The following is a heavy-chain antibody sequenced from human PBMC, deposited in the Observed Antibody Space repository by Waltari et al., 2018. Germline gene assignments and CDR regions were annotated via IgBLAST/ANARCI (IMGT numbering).Heavy chain of an antibody. CDR1: GGSISSHY. CDR3: AREVNSGSYYRWFDP. D-gene: IGHD1-26*01. J-gene: IGHJ5*02. V-gene: IGHV4-59*11. CDR2: IYYSGST. Sequence: QVQLQESGPGLVKPSEPLSLTCTVSGGSISSHYWRWIRHTRGNGLEGIGYIYYSGSTNSNPSLKSRVTISVDTSKNQFSLKLSSVTAADTAVYYCAREVNSGSYYRWFDPWGQGTLVTVSS.